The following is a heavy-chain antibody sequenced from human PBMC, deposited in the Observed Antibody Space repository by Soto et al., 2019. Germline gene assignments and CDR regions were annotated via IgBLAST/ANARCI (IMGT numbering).Heavy chain of an antibody. Sequence: PGGSLRLSCAASGFTFSSYGMHWVRQAPGKGLEWVAVISYDGSNKYYADSVKGRFTISRDNSKNTLYLQMNSLRAEDTAVYYCAKMIRHSSSWYSHLRDYYYGMDVWGQGTTVTVSS. J-gene: IGHJ6*02. CDR2: ISYDGSNK. D-gene: IGHD6-13*01. CDR3: AKMIRHSSSWYSHLRDYYYGMDV. V-gene: IGHV3-30*18. CDR1: GFTFSSYG.